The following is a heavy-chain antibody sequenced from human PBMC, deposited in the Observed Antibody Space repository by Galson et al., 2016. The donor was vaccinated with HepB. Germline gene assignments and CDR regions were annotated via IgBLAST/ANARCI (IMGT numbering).Heavy chain of an antibody. CDR2: ISSGGGNT. CDR3: ANHWGPLGYHSSWIDS. Sequence: SLRLSCAVSGFTFSSSPMNWVRQAPGKGLEWVSAISSGGGNTCYAASVKGRFTISRDNSNNTLYLQLNSLRVDDTAVYFCANHWGPLGYHSSWIDSWGQGARVTVSS. CDR1: GFTFSSSP. D-gene: IGHD6-13*01. V-gene: IGHV3-23*01. J-gene: IGHJ4*02.